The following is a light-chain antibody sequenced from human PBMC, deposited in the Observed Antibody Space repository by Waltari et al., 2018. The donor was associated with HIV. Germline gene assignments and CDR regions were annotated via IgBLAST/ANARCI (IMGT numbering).Light chain of an antibody. V-gene: IGLV2-14*01. J-gene: IGLJ2*01. CDR2: EVS. CDR3: SSFTSSSSPVQ. CDR1: ISDVGGYDF. Sequence: QSALTQPASVSGSPGQSITISCPGTISDVGGYDFVSWYQLHPGKAPKLMIYEVSNRPSGVSNRFSGSKSGNTASLTISGLQAEDEADYYCSSFTSSSSPVQFGGGTKLTVL.